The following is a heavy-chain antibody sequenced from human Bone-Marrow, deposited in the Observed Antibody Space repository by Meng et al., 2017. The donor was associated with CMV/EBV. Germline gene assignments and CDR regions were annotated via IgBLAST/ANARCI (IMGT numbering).Heavy chain of an antibody. V-gene: IGHV3-21*01. CDR2: ISSSGSYM. Sequence: GESLKISCVASGFTFSDYSMNWVRQAPGKGLEWVASISSSGSYMNYAESVKGRFTVSRDNAKNSLFLQMNSLRAEDTAVYYCARGPGAYCSSTSCYHFDYWGQGTLVTVSS. CDR3: ARGPGAYCSSTSCYHFDY. D-gene: IGHD2-2*01. CDR1: GFTFSDYS. J-gene: IGHJ4*02.